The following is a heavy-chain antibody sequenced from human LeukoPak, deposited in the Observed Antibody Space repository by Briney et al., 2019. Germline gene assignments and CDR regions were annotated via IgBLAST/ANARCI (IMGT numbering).Heavy chain of an antibody. CDR2: IFHSESV. D-gene: IGHD3-3*01. CDR3: AREIFGARAFEY. CDR1: GVSISTNTW. V-gene: IGHV4-4*02. Sequence: SETLSLTCAVSGVSISTNTWWSWVRQTPGKGLEWIGEIFHSESVNSNPSLESRLTISLDKSKNHFSLELTSVTAADTALYFCAREIFGARAFEYWGQGILVTVSS. J-gene: IGHJ4*02.